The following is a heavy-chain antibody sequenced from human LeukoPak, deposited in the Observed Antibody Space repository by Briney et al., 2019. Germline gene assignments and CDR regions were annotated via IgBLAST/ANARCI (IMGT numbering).Heavy chain of an antibody. D-gene: IGHD3-10*01. J-gene: IGHJ4*02. CDR1: GFTFSSYW. V-gene: IGHV3-7*01. CDR2: IKQDGSEK. Sequence: GGSLRLSCAASGFTFSSYWMSWVRQAPGKGLEWVANIKQDGSEKYYVDSVKGRFTISRDNAKNSLYLQMNSLRAEDTAVYYCARVPGGGSRLKTGSPIDYWGQGTLVTVSS. CDR3: ARVPGGGSRLKTGSPIDY.